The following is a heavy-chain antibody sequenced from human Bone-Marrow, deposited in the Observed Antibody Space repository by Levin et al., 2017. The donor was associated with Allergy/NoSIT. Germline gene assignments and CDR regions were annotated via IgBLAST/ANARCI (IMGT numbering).Heavy chain of an antibody. CDR1: GFTVSDTY. Sequence: HSGGSLRLSCAGSGFTVSDTYMSWVRQTPGKGLEWVSFITNNDKTYYADSVKGRFTISRDSSENTLYLQMNSLRLDDTAVYYCARDEHTNSWYYKWGQGTLVTVSS. V-gene: IGHV3-53*05. CDR2: ITNNDKT. CDR3: ARDEHTNSWYYK. J-gene: IGHJ4*02. D-gene: IGHD6-13*01.